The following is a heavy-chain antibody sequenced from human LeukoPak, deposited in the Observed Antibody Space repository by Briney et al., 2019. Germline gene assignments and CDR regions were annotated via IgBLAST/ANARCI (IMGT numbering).Heavy chain of an antibody. CDR3: AVNPKGYCSGRSCYSNY. CDR1: GFTFSSYA. CDR2: ISTTGDST. D-gene: IGHD2-15*01. Sequence: GGTLRLSCAASGFTFSSYARSWDRQAQGKGLEWVSVISTTGDSTNYADSVKGRFTISRVNSKNTLYLQTNSLRAEDTAVYYCAVNPKGYCSGRSCYSNYWGQGTLVTVSS. J-gene: IGHJ4*02. V-gene: IGHV3-23*01.